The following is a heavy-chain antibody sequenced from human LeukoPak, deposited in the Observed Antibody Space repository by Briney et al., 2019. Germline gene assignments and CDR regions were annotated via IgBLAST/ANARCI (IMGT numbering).Heavy chain of an antibody. V-gene: IGHV4-30-4*01. Sequence: SETLSLTCTVSGGSISSGDYYWSWIRQPPGKGLEWIGYIYYSGSTYYNPSLKSRVTISVDTSKNQFSLKLSSVTVADTAVYYCARGDSGYDYGDFDYWGQGTLVTVSS. J-gene: IGHJ4*02. CDR1: GGSISSGDYY. CDR3: ARGDSGYDYGDFDY. D-gene: IGHD5-12*01. CDR2: IYYSGST.